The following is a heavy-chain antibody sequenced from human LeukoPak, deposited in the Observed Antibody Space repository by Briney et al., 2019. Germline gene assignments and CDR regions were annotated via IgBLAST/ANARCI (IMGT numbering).Heavy chain of an antibody. CDR3: ASFPFYAFNI. V-gene: IGHV3-48*03. CDR1: GFTFSSYE. J-gene: IGHJ3*02. CDR2: ISSGGITI. Sequence: GGSLRLSCVASGFTFSSYEMNWVRQAPGKGREWVSYISSGGITILYSDSVKGRFAISRDNAKNSLYLQMNSLRADDTAVYYCASFPFYAFNIWGQGTMVTVSS.